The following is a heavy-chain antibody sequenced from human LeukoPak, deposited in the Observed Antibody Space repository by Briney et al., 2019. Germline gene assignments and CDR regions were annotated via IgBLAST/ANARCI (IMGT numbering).Heavy chain of an antibody. D-gene: IGHD4-17*01. CDR1: GGSISSGDYY. J-gene: IGHJ2*01. CDR2: IYYSGST. Sequence: SETLSLTCTVSGGSISSGDYYWSWIRQPPGKGLEWIGYIYYSGSTYYNPSLKSRVTISVDTSKNQFFLKLSSVTAADTAVYYCARGDYGDYVPDWYFDLWGRGTLVTVSS. CDR3: ARGDYGDYVPDWYFDL. V-gene: IGHV4-30-4*01.